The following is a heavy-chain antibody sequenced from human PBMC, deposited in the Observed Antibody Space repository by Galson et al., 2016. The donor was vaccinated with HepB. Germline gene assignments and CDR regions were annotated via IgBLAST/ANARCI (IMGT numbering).Heavy chain of an antibody. J-gene: IGHJ4*02. Sequence: SVKVSCKASGYTFTSYYLHWVRQAPEQGLEWMGTIIPGGDSRTDVQKFQGRLTMATDTSTSTVYMELSSLRSEDTAVYYCARGGYNSGGYWGQGTLVTVSS. CDR3: ARGGYNSGGY. V-gene: IGHV1-46*01. CDR2: IIPGGDSR. D-gene: IGHD6-19*01. CDR1: GYTFTSYY.